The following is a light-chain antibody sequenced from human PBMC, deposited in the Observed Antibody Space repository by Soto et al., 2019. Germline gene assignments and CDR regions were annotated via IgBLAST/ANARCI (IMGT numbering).Light chain of an antibody. CDR2: DAS. CDR3: QQYDNLPYT. Sequence: DIQMTQSPSSLSASVGDRVTITCQASQDISNYLNWYQQKPGKAPKLLIYDASNLETGVPSRFSGSGSGTEFTFTISSLQPEDVATYYCQQYDNLPYTFGQGTKPEIK. J-gene: IGKJ2*01. CDR1: QDISNY. V-gene: IGKV1-33*01.